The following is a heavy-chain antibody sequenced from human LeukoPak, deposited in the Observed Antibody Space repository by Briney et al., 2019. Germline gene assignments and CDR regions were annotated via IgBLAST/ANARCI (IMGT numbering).Heavy chain of an antibody. D-gene: IGHD2-21*02. CDR3: ARQPLVRDCGGDCEFDY. Sequence: GEALKISCKGSGYSFSYYLIGGVRQMPGKGLEWMGIIYPGDSNTRYSPSFQGQVTISANRSISTAYLQWSSLKASDTAIYYCARQPLVRDCGGDCEFDYWGQGTLVSVSS. J-gene: IGHJ4*02. CDR2: IYPGDSNT. CDR1: GYSFSYYL. V-gene: IGHV5-51*01.